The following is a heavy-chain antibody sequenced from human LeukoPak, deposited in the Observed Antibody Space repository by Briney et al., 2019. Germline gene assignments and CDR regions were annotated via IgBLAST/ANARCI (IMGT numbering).Heavy chain of an antibody. CDR3: ARGRETYYYDSSGFPLDY. Sequence: GGSLRLSCAASGFTFDDYAMHWVRQAPGKGLVWVSRINSDGSSTSYADSVKGRFTISRDNAKNTLYLQMNSLRAEDTAVYYCARGRETYYYDSSGFPLDYWGQGTLVTVSS. CDR1: GFTFDDYA. J-gene: IGHJ4*02. V-gene: IGHV3-74*01. CDR2: INSDGSST. D-gene: IGHD3-22*01.